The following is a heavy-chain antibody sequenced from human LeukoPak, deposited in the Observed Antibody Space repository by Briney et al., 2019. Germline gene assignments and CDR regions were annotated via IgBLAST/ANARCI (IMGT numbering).Heavy chain of an antibody. CDR2: IYYSGST. CDR1: GGSIRGHY. CDR3: ARGAVAGTGVFDY. D-gene: IGHD6-19*01. Sequence: PSETLSLTCTVSGGSIRGHYWSWIRQSPGRRLEWIGYIYYSGSTNYNPSLKSRVTISVDTSKNQFSLKLTSVTAADTAVYYCARGAVAGTGVFDYWGQGTLVTVSS. V-gene: IGHV4-59*11. J-gene: IGHJ4*02.